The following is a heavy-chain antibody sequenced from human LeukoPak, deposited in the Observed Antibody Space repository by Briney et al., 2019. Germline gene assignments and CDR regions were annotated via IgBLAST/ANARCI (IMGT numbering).Heavy chain of an antibody. Sequence: PGGSLRLSCAASGFTFSSYAMHWVRQAPGKGLVWVAVISYDGSNKYYADSVKGRFTISRDNSKNTLYLQMNSLRAEDTAVYYCARDSYSGSYLDYWGQGTLVTVSS. V-gene: IGHV3-30-3*01. CDR1: GFTFSSYA. J-gene: IGHJ4*02. CDR2: ISYDGSNK. D-gene: IGHD1-26*01. CDR3: ARDSYSGSYLDY.